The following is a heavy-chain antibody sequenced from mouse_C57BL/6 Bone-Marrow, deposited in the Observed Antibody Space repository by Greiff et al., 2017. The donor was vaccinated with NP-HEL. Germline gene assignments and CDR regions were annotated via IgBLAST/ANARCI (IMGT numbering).Heavy chain of an antibody. CDR2: IWRGGST. D-gene: IGHD6-1*01. CDR3: ARKGAAESYFDY. CDR1: GFSLTSYG. J-gene: IGHJ2*01. V-gene: IGHV2-2*01. Sequence: VQLQQSGPGLVQPSQSLSITRTVSGFSLTSYGVHWVRQSPGKGLEWLGVIWRGGSTDYNAAFISRLSISKDNSKSQVFFNMNRLQADDTAIYYCARKGAAESYFDYWGQGTTLTVSS.